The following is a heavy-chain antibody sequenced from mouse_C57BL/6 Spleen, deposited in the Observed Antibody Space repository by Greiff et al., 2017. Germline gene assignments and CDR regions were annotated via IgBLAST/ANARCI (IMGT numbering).Heavy chain of an antibody. CDR3: ARAYSNDNAMDY. Sequence: QVQLEEVGGGGVAPAQSLSITCTVSGFSLTSYAISWVRQPPGKGLEWLGVIWTGGGTNYNSALKSRLSISKDNSKSQVFLKMNSLQTDDTARYYCARAYSNDNAMDYWGQGTSVTVST. D-gene: IGHD2-12*01. J-gene: IGHJ4*01. CDR2: IWTGGGT. V-gene: IGHV2-9-1*01. CDR1: GFSLTSYA.